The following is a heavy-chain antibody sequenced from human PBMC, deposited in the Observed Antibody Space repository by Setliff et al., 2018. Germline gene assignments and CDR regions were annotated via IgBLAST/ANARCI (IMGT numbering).Heavy chain of an antibody. D-gene: IGHD1-7*01. CDR3: ARYITGTTPADY. Sequence: ASVKVSCKSSGNSFTVFYLHWVRQAPGQGLEWMGWISAYNGNTNYAQKLQGRVTMTTDTSTSTAYMELRSLRSDDTAVYYCARYITGTTPADYWGQGTLVTVSS. CDR1: GNSFTVFY. J-gene: IGHJ4*02. V-gene: IGHV1-18*04. CDR2: ISAYNGNT.